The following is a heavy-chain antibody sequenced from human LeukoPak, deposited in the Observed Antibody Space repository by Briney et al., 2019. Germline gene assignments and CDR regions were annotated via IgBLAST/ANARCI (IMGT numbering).Heavy chain of an antibody. CDR3: ATYSGSYYRSFDY. CDR2: ISGDSSYI. V-gene: IGHV3-21*04. J-gene: IGHJ4*02. Sequence: GGSLRLSCAASGFIFSSYPLNWVRQAPGKGLEWVSTISGDSSYIQYADSVKGRFTISRDNTKNSLFLQMSSLRSEDTAVYYCATYSGSYYRSFDYWGQGTLVTVSS. CDR1: GFIFSSYP. D-gene: IGHD1-26*01.